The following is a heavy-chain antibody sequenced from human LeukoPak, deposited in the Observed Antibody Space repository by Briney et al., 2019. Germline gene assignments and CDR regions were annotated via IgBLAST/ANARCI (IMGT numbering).Heavy chain of an antibody. D-gene: IGHD6-25*01. Sequence: SETLSLTCTVSGGTFSRCSYYWGWIRQPPGKGLVWIGSIYYSGSTYYNPSLKRLVTKSVDTSKNQFSLKLSSVTAADSAGYYCARHDEQRYDFDYWGHGALVTVSS. V-gene: IGHV4-39*01. J-gene: IGHJ4*01. CDR2: IYYSGST. CDR1: GGTFSRCSYY. CDR3: ARHDEQRYDFDY.